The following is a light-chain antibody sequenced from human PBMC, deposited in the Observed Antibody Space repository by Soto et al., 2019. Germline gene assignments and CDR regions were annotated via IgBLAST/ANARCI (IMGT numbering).Light chain of an antibody. V-gene: IGKV4-1*01. CDR3: QQYYSTLYT. J-gene: IGKJ2*01. Sequence: DIVMTQSPDSLAVSLGERATINCKSSQRVLYSSNNKNYLDWYQQKPGQPPQLLIYWASTRESGVADRFSGSGSGTDFTLTISSMQDEDVAVYYCQQYYSTLYTFGQGTKLEIK. CDR1: QRVLYSSNNKNY. CDR2: WAS.